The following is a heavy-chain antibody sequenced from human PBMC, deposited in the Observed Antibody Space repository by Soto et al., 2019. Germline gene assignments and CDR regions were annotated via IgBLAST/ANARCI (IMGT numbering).Heavy chain of an antibody. CDR2: IYPDDSDI. Sequence: GESLKISCKGSRYTFSNYWIGWVRQMPGKGLEWMGIIYPDDSDIRYSPSSKGQVTISADKSISTAYLQWSSLKASDTAMYYCARWAEGVTTPLFDYWGQGTLVTVSS. J-gene: IGHJ4*01. V-gene: IGHV5-51*01. D-gene: IGHD4-17*01. CDR3: ARWAEGVTTPLFDY. CDR1: RYTFSNYW.